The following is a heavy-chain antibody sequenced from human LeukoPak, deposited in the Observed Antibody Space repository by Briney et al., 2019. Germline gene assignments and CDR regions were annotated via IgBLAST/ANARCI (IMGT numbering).Heavy chain of an antibody. J-gene: IGHJ4*02. CDR3: ARLVGSSWYHEVLFGRDY. CDR2: IYYSGDT. Sequence: SETLSLTCTVSDGAIAGYSWSWIRQPPGKGLEWIGYIYYSGDTNYNPSLQSRVTVSVDTSKNQFSLKLTSVTAADTAMYYCARLVGSSWYHEVLFGRDYWGQGTLVTVSS. CDR1: DGAIAGYS. D-gene: IGHD6-13*01. V-gene: IGHV4-59*01.